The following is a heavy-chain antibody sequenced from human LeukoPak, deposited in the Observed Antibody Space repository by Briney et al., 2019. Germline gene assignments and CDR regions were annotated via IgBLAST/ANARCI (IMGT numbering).Heavy chain of an antibody. Sequence: GGSLRLSCAASGFTFSSYSMNWVRQAPGKGLEWVSSISSSSSYIYYADSVKGRFTISRDNAKNSLYLQMNSLRAEDTAVYYCARGENRYCSSTSCYPSWGQGTLVTVSS. J-gene: IGHJ5*02. CDR3: ARGENRYCSSTSCYPS. D-gene: IGHD2-2*01. CDR1: GFTFSSYS. CDR2: ISSSSSYI. V-gene: IGHV3-21*01.